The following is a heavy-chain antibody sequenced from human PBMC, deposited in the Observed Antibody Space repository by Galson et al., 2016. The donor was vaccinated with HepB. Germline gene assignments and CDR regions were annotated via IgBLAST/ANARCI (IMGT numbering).Heavy chain of an antibody. CDR3: ARKLYYYDSSDFGWFDP. CDR2: ITSDSRNI. V-gene: IGHV3-48*04. CDR1: GLTFSRKG. J-gene: IGHJ5*02. D-gene: IGHD3-22*01. Sequence: SLRLSCAGSGLTFSRKGMGWVRQAPGKGLEWISYITSDSRNIYCADSVKGRFTISRDNAKKSLYLQMNSLRAEDTAVYYCARKLYYYDSSDFGWFDPWGQGTLVTVSS.